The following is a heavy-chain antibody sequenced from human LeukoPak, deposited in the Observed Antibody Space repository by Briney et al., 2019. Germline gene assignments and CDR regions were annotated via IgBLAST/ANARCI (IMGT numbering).Heavy chain of an antibody. J-gene: IGHJ4*02. Sequence: GRSLRLSCGASGFTFSSYALHWVRQAPGKGLEWVAVISYDGSNKDYADSVKGRFTLSRDNSKNTVYLQMNSLRAEDTAVYFCARALELPLDYWGQGTLVTVSS. CDR2: ISYDGSNK. D-gene: IGHD3-10*01. V-gene: IGHV3-30-3*01. CDR3: ARALELPLDY. CDR1: GFTFSSYA.